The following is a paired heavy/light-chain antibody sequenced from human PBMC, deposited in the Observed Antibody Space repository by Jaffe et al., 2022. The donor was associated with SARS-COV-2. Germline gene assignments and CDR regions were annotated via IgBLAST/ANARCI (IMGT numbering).Heavy chain of an antibody. J-gene: IGHJ3*02. Sequence: QVQLVQSGAEVKEPGASVRVSCTVTGYSLSQLSIHWVRQAPGKGLEWMGGFSPVDGDTIFGQKFRGRFSVTEDTSTDTASMELSSLGSEDTAIYYCATEFSGSYSWYEPTHDAFDIWGHGTLVTVSS. V-gene: IGHV1-24*01. CDR1: GYSLSQLS. CDR3: ATEFSGSYSWYEPTHDAFDI. D-gene: IGHD1-26*01. CDR2: FSPVDGDT.
Light chain of an antibody. J-gene: IGKJ3*01. CDR3: QQFGGSPPVFT. Sequence: EIVLTQSPATLSLSPGERATLSCRASVTVARRSLAWYQQRPGQAPKLLIYGTSSRATGIPDRFSATGSGTDFTLTISRLEPEDVAVYYCQQFGGSPPVFTFGPGTKVDI. CDR2: GTS. V-gene: IGKV3-20*01. CDR1: VTVARRS.